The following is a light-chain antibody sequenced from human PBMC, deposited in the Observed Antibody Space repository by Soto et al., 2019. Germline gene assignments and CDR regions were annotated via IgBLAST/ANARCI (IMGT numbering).Light chain of an antibody. Sequence: DNQMTQSPATLSASVRDRVTITCRASQSISSWLAWYQQKPGKAPKLLIYKASSLESGVPSRFSGSGSRTEFTLTLSSLQPDDFATYCSQQYNIYWTFGQGTKVDIK. CDR1: QSISSW. V-gene: IGKV1-5*03. CDR3: QQYNIYWT. J-gene: IGKJ1*01. CDR2: KAS.